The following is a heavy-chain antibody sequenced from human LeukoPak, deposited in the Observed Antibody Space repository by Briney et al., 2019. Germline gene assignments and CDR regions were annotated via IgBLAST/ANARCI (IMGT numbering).Heavy chain of an antibody. D-gene: IGHD3-10*01. V-gene: IGHV4-61*08. J-gene: IGHJ5*02. CDR2: IYYIRNT. Sequence: NPSETLSLTCTVSGASVGSAGYYWSWIRQPPGGGLEWIGYIYYIRNTNYNPSLKSRVTMSLDPSKNQFSLKLSSVTAADTAVYYCARILWRTMVRNNWFDPWGQGTLVTVSS. CDR1: GASVGSAGYY. CDR3: ARILWRTMVRNNWFDP.